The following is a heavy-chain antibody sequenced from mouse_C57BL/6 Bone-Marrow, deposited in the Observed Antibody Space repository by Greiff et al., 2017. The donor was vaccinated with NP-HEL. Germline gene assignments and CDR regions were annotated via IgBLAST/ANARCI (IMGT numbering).Heavy chain of an antibody. V-gene: IGHV1-69*01. J-gene: IGHJ3*01. CDR1: GYTFTSYW. D-gene: IGHD4-1*01. CDR2: IDPSDSYT. CDR3: ARDTGPWFAY. Sequence: QVQLQQPGAELVMPGASVKLSCKASGYTFTSYWMHWVKQRPGQGLEWIGEIDPSDSYTNYNQKFKGKSTLTVDKSSSTAYMQLSSLTSEDSAVYYCARDTGPWFAYWGQGTLVTVSA.